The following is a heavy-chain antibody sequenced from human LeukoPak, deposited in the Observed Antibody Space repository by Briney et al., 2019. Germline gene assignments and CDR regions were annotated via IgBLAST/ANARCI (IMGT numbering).Heavy chain of an antibody. D-gene: IGHD3-10*02. CDR2: IISSGSTI. V-gene: IGHV3-11*04. CDR3: AELGITMIGGV. Sequence: GGSLRLSCAASGFTFSDYYMSLIRQAPGKGLEWVSYIISSGSTIYYADSVKGRFTISRDNAKNSLYLQMDSLRAEDTAVYYCAELGITMIGGVWGKGTTVTISS. CDR1: GFTFSDYY. J-gene: IGHJ6*04.